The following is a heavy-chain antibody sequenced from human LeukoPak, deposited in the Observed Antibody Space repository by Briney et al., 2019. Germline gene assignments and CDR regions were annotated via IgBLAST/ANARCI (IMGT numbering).Heavy chain of an antibody. Sequence: PSETLSLTXTVSGYSINSGYYWGWVRQPPGKGLEWIAGMYHNGATYYNASLKSRLTMSIDTSKNQFSLKLTSVTAADTAVYFCSREYLLPGAFDVWGQVTMVTVSS. CDR1: GYSINSGYY. CDR2: MYHNGAT. V-gene: IGHV4-38-2*02. CDR3: SREYLLPGAFDV. D-gene: IGHD2-8*01. J-gene: IGHJ3*01.